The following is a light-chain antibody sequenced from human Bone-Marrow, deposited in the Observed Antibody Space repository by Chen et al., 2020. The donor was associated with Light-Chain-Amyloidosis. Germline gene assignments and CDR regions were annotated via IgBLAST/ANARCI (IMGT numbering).Light chain of an antibody. V-gene: IGLV6-57*01. Sequence: NFMLTQPHSVSESPGKTVIISCTRSSGSIATNYVQWYQQPPGSSPTTVIYEDDQRPSGVPDRFSGSIDRSSNSASLTISGLKTEDEADYCCQSYQGSSQGVFGGGTKLTVL. CDR2: EDD. J-gene: IGLJ3*02. CDR1: SGSIATNY. CDR3: QSYQGSSQGV.